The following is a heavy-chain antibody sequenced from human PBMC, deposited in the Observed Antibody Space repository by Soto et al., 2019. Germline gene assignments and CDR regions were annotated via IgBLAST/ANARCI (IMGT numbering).Heavy chain of an antibody. J-gene: IGHJ6*02. CDR3: ARDHNWSYDS. D-gene: IGHD1-1*01. Sequence: GGSLRLSCAASGFTFSSYWMHWVRQAPGEGLVWVSYIKPDGSRTKDADSVKGRFTISRDNARNTLYLRMNSLRAEDTAVYYCARDHNWSYDSWGQGTTVTVSS. CDR1: GFTFSSYW. V-gene: IGHV3-74*03. CDR2: IKPDGSRT.